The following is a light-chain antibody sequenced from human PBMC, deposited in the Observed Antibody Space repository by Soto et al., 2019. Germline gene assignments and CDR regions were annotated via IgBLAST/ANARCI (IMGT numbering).Light chain of an antibody. V-gene: IGKV1-5*03. Sequence: DIKMIQSTSTLSASVGDRVTVTFRASQSINNWLAWYQLKPGKAPKLLIYEASSLESGVPSRFSGTGSGTEFTLIISSLQPDDFATYYCQQYNSYSTFGQGTKVDI. CDR2: EAS. J-gene: IGKJ1*01. CDR1: QSINNW. CDR3: QQYNSYST.